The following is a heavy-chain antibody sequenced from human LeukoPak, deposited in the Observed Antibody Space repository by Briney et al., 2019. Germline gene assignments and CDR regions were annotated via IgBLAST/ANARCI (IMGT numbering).Heavy chain of an antibody. CDR3: AKDSNVPVSSWYPDAFDI. J-gene: IGHJ3*02. CDR2: IIPILGIA. CDR1: GGTFSSYA. V-gene: IGHV1-69*04. Sequence: SVKVSCKASGGTFSSYAISWVRQAPGQGLEWMGRIIPILGIANYAQKFQGRVTIIADKSTSTAYMELSSLRSEDTAVYYCAKDSNVPVSSWYPDAFDIWGQGTMVTVSS. D-gene: IGHD6-13*01.